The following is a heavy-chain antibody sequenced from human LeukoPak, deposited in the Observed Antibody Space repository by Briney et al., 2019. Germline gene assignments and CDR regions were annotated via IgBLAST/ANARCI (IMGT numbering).Heavy chain of an antibody. J-gene: IGHJ4*02. Sequence: MGCIIPIFRTANYAQNFQGTGTITADESTSTAYMELSSLRSEDTAVYYCARFADGYYWVDYWGQGTLVTVSS. CDR2: IIPIFRTA. V-gene: IGHV1-69*01. CDR3: ARFADGYYWVDY. D-gene: IGHD1-20*01.